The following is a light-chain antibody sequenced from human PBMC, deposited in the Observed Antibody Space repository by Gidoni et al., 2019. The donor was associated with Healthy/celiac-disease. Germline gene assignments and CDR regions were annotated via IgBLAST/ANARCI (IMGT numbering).Light chain of an antibody. CDR2: AAS. V-gene: IGKV1-39*01. CDR3: QQSYSPMCS. Sequence: DIQMTQSPSSLSASVGDRVTITCRASQSISSYLNWYQQKPGKAPKLLIYAASSLQSGVPSRFSGSGSGTDFTLTISSLQPEDFATYYCQQSYSPMCSFXXXTKLEIK. CDR1: QSISSY. J-gene: IGKJ2*04.